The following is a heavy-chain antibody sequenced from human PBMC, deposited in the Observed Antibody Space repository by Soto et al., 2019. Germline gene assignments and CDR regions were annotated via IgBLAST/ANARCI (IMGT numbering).Heavy chain of an antibody. CDR1: GGSISSFY. D-gene: IGHD2-2*01. Sequence: PSETLSLTCPVSGGSISSFYWSWIRQPPGRELEWIGYVYYSGTTNYNPSLKSRVTISVDTSKNQFSLKLSSVTAADTAVYFCARDLGYCSSTSCYPWFDPWGQGTLVTVSS. CDR3: ARDLGYCSSTSCYPWFDP. V-gene: IGHV4-59*01. J-gene: IGHJ5*02. CDR2: VYYSGTT.